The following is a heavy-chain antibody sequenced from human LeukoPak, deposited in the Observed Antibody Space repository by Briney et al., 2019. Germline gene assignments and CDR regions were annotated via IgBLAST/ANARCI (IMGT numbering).Heavy chain of an antibody. D-gene: IGHD2-15*01. CDR2: ISGGGVT. CDR1: GFTFSAFA. V-gene: IGHV3-23*01. J-gene: IGHJ4*02. CDR3: AKASHQGYCSGGSCYSAAY. Sequence: GGSLRLSCAASGFTFSAFAMTWVRQAPGKGLEGVSAISGGGVTYYADSGKGRFTISRDNSKNTLNLKMNSLRAEDTAVYYCAKASHQGYCSGGSCYSAAYWGQGTLVSVSS.